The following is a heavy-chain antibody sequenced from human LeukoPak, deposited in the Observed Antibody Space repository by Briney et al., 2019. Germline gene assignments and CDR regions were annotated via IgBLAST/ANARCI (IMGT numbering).Heavy chain of an antibody. CDR1: GFTFSSYG. CDR3: ARGARKGDDYGGFFDY. V-gene: IGHV3-30*02. D-gene: IGHD4-23*01. Sequence: GGSLRLSCAASGFTFSSYGMHWVRQAPGKGLEWVAFIRYDGSNKYYADSVKGRFTISRDNSKNTLYMQMNSLRAEDTAVYYCARGARKGDDYGGFFDYWGQGTLVTVSS. J-gene: IGHJ4*02. CDR2: IRYDGSNK.